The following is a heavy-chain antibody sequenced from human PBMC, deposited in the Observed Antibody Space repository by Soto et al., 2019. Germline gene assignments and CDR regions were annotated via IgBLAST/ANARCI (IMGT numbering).Heavy chain of an antibody. V-gene: IGHV6-1*01. CDR3: AVEYIASSGWFDP. CDR1: GDSVSSNSAA. J-gene: IGHJ5*02. D-gene: IGHD6-6*01. Sequence: QVQLQQSGPGLVKPSQTLSLTCAISGDSVSSNSAAWNWIRQSPSRGLEWLGRTYYSSRWYNDYAVSVKSRIPIKPDTSKNQSTLQLNSVTPEDTAVYYCAVEYIASSGWFDPWGQGTLVTVSS. CDR2: TYYSSRWYN.